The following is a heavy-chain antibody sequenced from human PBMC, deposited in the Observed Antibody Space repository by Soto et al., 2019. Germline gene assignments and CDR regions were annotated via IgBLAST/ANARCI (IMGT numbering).Heavy chain of an antibody. CDR1: GFSLSTSGVG. V-gene: IGHV2-5*02. CDR3: ARILYDILTGYSSSFDY. D-gene: IGHD3-9*01. J-gene: IGHJ4*02. CDR2: IYWDDDK. Sequence: QIILKESGPTLVKPTQTLTLTCTFSGFSLSTSGVGVGWIRQPPGKALEWLALIYWDDDKRYSPSLKSRLTITKDTSKNQVVLTMTNMDPVDTATYYCARILYDILTGYSSSFDYWGQGTLVTVSS.